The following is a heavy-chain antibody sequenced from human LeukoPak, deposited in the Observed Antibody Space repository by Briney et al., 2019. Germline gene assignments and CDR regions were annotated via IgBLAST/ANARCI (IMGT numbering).Heavy chain of an antibody. V-gene: IGHV3-30*02. D-gene: IGHD3-10*01. J-gene: IGHJ4*02. CDR1: GFTFSSYG. Sequence: GGSLRLSCAPSGFTFSSYGMHSVRQAPGKGLEWVAFIRYDGSNKYYADSVKGRFTISRDNSKNTLYLQMNSLRAEDTAVYYCAKLPTMVRGVTDFDYWGQGTLVTVSS. CDR2: IRYDGSNK. CDR3: AKLPTMVRGVTDFDY.